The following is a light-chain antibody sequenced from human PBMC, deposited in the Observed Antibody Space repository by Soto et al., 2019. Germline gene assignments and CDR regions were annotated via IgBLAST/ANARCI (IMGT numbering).Light chain of an antibody. CDR1: SSDVGGYNH. J-gene: IGLJ2*01. CDR2: DVT. Sequence: QSALTQPASVSGSPGESITISCTGTSSDVGGYNHVSGYQQHPGKAPKLMIYDVTDRPSGVSNRFSGSKSGNTASLAISGLQAEDEADYYCNSYTSTNTLVFGGGTKLPVL. V-gene: IGLV2-14*03. CDR3: NSYTSTNTLV.